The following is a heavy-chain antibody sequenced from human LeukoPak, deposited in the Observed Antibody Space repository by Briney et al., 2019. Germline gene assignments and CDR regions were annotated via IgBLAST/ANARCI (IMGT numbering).Heavy chain of an antibody. CDR1: GGSISSYY. CDR2: IYYSGST. Sequence: SETLSLTCTVSGGSISSYYWSWIRRPPGKGLEWIGYIYYSGSTNYNPSLKSRVTISVDTSKNQFSLKLSSVTAADTAVYYCARLGSNDAFDIWGQGTMVTVSS. J-gene: IGHJ3*02. CDR3: ARLGSNDAFDI. V-gene: IGHV4-59*01. D-gene: IGHD4/OR15-4a*01.